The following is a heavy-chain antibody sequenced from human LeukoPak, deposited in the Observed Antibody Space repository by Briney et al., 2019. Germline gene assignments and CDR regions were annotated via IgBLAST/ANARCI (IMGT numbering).Heavy chain of an antibody. CDR1: GGSISGSSYH. J-gene: IGHJ4*02. CDR2: INYSWHT. CDR3: APTYSYTRGGYDY. Sequence: SETLSLTCTVSGGSISGSSYHWGWIRQPPGKGLEWIGSINYSWHTYYNPSLEIRVTISVDSSKNQFSLKVTSVTAADTALYYCAPTYSYTRGGYDYWGPGTLVTVSS. D-gene: IGHD5-18*01. V-gene: IGHV4-39*01.